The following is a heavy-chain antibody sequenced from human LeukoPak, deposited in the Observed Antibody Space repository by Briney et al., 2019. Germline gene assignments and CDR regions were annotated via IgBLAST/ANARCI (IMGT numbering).Heavy chain of an antibody. CDR2: ISGSGDNT. V-gene: IGHV3-23*01. D-gene: IGHD3-22*01. Sequence: GGSLRLSCAACGFTFSRYAMSWVRQAPGKGLEWVSGISGSGDNTYYADSVKGRFTISRDNSKNTLYVQVNSLGTEDTAAYYCAKGSYYDSSGSFYFDYWGQGTLVTVSS. CDR3: AKGSYYDSSGSFYFDY. J-gene: IGHJ4*02. CDR1: GFTFSRYA.